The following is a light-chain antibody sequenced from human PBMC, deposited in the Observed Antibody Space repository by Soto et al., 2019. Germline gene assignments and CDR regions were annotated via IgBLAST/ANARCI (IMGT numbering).Light chain of an antibody. J-gene: IGKJ2*01. CDR1: QSVSSSY. V-gene: IGKV3-20*01. CDR3: QQYSSYMYT. Sequence: EIVLTQSPGTLSLSPGERATLSCRASQSVSSSYLAWYQQKPGQAPRLLIYGASSRATGIPDRFSGSGSGTDFTLTISRLEPEDFAVYYCQQYSSYMYTFGQGTKLEIK. CDR2: GAS.